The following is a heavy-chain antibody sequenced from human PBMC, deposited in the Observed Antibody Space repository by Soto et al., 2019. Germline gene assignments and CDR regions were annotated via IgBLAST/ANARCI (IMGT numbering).Heavy chain of an antibody. CDR2: IYWDDTK. V-gene: IGHV2-5*02. J-gene: IGHJ4*02. CDR3: AHAYGGRSLY. CDR1: GFSLPTDRVG. Sequence: KESGPTLVKPTQTLTLTCTFSGFSLPTDRVGVGWIRQPPGKALEWLAVIYWDDTKTYRPSLKSRLTITKDTSKNQVALTMTDMDPVDTATYYFAHAYGGRSLYWGQGTLVTVSS. D-gene: IGHD1-26*01.